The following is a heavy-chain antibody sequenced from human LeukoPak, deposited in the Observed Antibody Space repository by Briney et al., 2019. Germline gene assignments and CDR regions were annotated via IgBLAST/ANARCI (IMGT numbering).Heavy chain of an antibody. CDR2: IRSKAYGGTT. Sequence: GGSLRLSCTASGFTFGDYAMSWVRQAPGKGLEWVGFIRSKAYGGTTEYAASVKGRFTISRDDSKSIAYLQMNSLKTEDTAVYYCTRDQGPSDSDWLFEHDAFDIWGQGTMVTVSS. D-gene: IGHD3-9*01. J-gene: IGHJ3*02. V-gene: IGHV3-49*04. CDR3: TRDQGPSDSDWLFEHDAFDI. CDR1: GFTFGDYA.